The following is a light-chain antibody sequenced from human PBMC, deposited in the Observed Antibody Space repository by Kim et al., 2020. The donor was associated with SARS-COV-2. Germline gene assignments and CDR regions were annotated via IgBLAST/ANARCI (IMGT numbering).Light chain of an antibody. CDR2: DAA. Sequence: FPGESATRSGRASHMVGISLAWYQQTPGQAPRLLIYDAAIRAAGIPDRFSGSGSGTDFTLTIGSLAPEDFAVYYCQQRGNWPPALTFGGGTNWRS. CDR1: HMVGIS. J-gene: IGKJ4*01. CDR3: QQRGNWPPALT. V-gene: IGKV3-11*01.